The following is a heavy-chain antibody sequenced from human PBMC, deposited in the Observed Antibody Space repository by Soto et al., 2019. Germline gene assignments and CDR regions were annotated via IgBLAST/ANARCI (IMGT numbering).Heavy chain of an antibody. Sequence: GGSLRLSCAASGFTFSSYAMSWVRQAPGRGLEWVSAISGSGGSTYYADSVKGQFTISRDNSKNTLYLQMNSLRAEDTAVYYCAKYIVVVPAARIGMDVWGQGTTVTVSS. CDR2: ISGSGGST. D-gene: IGHD2-2*01. V-gene: IGHV3-23*01. J-gene: IGHJ6*02. CDR1: GFTFSSYA. CDR3: AKYIVVVPAARIGMDV.